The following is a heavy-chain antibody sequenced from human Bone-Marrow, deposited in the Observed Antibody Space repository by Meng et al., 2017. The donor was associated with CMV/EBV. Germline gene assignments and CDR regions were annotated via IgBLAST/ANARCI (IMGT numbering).Heavy chain of an antibody. J-gene: IGHJ6*02. CDR3: ASGGNPAGYYYGMDV. CDR2: ISVSTGDT. CDR1: GYSFTTYG. D-gene: IGHD4-23*01. Sequence: ASVKVSCKASGYSFTTYGVTWVRQAPGQGLEWMRWISVSTGDTNYAQNLQGRLILTTDTSTNTAYMELRSLKSDDTAVYYCASGGNPAGYYYGMDVWGQGTTVTVSS. V-gene: IGHV1-18*01.